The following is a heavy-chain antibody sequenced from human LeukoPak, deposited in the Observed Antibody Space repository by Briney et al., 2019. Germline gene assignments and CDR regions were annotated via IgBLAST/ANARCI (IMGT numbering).Heavy chain of an antibody. D-gene: IGHD2-15*01. CDR2: ISGSGSTI. V-gene: IGHV3-11*01. Sequence: GGSLRLSCAASGFIFTDYFMSWIRQAPGKGLKWVAYISGSGSTIYYADSVKGRFTISRNNAKNSLYLQMNSLRAEDTAVYYCAKVRCSGGSCHFDYWGQGTLVTVSS. CDR1: GFIFTDYF. CDR3: AKVRCSGGSCHFDY. J-gene: IGHJ4*02.